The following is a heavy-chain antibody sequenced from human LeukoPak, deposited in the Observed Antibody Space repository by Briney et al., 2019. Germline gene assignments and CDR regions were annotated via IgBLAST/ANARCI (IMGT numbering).Heavy chain of an antibody. CDR3: AKARYRYSYVTDAFDI. CDR1: GFTFDDYA. D-gene: IGHD5-18*01. CDR2: ISRNSGSI. J-gene: IGHJ3*02. V-gene: IGHV3-9*03. Sequence: GGSLRLSCAASGFTFDDYAMHWVRQAPGKGLEWVSGISRNSGSIGYADSVKGRFTISRDNAKNSLYLQMNSLRAEDMALYYCAKARYRYSYVTDAFDIWGQGTMVTVSS.